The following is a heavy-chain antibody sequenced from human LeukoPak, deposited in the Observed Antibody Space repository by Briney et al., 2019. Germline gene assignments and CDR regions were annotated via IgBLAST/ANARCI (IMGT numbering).Heavy chain of an antibody. D-gene: IGHD2-21*02. CDR3: AKDIMSDTAALFDY. J-gene: IGHJ4*02. CDR1: GFTFSSYA. CDR2: ISGSGGRT. V-gene: IGHV3-23*01. Sequence: GGSLRLSCAASGFTFSSYAMSWVRQAPGKGLESVSAISGSGGRTYYADSVKGRFTISRDNSKNTLYLQMNSLRAEDTAVYYCAKDIMSDTAALFDYWGQGTLVTVSS.